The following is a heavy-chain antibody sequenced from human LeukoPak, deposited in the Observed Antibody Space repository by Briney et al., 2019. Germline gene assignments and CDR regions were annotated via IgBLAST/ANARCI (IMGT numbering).Heavy chain of an antibody. CDR3: ARDYQSSWTPGC. J-gene: IGHJ4*02. CDR2: IKEDGSEK. Sequence: PGGSLRLSCAASGFTFSNFWMHWVRQAPGKGLEWVADIKEDGSEKYYADSVKGRFTISRDNSKNTLYLQMNGLRAEDTAVYYCARDYQSSWTPGCWGQGTLVTVSS. D-gene: IGHD6-19*01. CDR1: GFTFSNFW. V-gene: IGHV3-7*01.